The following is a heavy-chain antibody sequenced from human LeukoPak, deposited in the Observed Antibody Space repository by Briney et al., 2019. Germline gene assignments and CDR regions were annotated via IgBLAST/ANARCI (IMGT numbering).Heavy chain of an antibody. CDR2: ISSNGGST. CDR1: GFTFSSYA. V-gene: IGHV3-64*01. J-gene: IGHJ4*02. D-gene: IGHD6-13*01. Sequence: TGGSLRLSCAASGFTFSSYAMHWVRQAPGKGLEYVSAISSNGGSTYYANSVKGRFTISRDNSKNTLYLQMGSLRTEDMAVYYCARRGSSNWYVDYWGQGTLVTVSS. CDR3: ARRGSSNWYVDY.